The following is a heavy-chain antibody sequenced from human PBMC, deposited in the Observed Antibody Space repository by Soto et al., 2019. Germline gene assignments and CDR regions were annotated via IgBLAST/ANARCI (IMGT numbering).Heavy chain of an antibody. D-gene: IGHD1-26*01. CDR3: ARDGGGYWGYYLDY. CDR2: IWYDGSNK. V-gene: IGHV3-33*01. J-gene: IGHJ4*02. Sequence: QVQLVESGGGVVQPGRSLRLSCAASGFTFSSYGMHWVRQAPGKGLEWVAVIWYDGSNKYYADSVKGRFTISRDNSKNTLYLQMNSLRAEDTAVYYCARDGGGYWGYYLDYWGQGTLVTVSS. CDR1: GFTFSSYG.